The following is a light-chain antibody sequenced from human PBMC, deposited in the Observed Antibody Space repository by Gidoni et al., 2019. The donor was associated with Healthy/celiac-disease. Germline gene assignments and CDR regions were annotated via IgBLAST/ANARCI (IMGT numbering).Light chain of an antibody. CDR1: QSVSSN. J-gene: IGKJ1*01. Sequence: EIVMTQSPATLSVSPGERATLSCRASQSVSSNLAWYQQKPGQAPRLLIYGASTRATGIPARISGSGSGTEFTLTISSLQSEDFVVYYCQQYNNWPPRSTFGQGTKVEIK. V-gene: IGKV3-15*01. CDR3: QQYNNWPPRST. CDR2: GAS.